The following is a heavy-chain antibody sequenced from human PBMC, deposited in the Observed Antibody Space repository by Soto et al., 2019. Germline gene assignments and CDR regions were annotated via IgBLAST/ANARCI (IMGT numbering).Heavy chain of an antibody. CDR2: ISYDGSNK. CDR1: GFTFSNYG. Sequence: QVQLVESGGGVLEPGRSLRLSRAASGFTFSNYGMHWVRKAPGKGLERVAVISYDGSNKYYADSVKGRFTISRDNSKNTLYLQMNSLRAEDTAVYYCAREAAAAGRWFDPWGQGTLVTVSS. D-gene: IGHD6-13*01. V-gene: IGHV3-30*03. CDR3: AREAAAAGRWFDP. J-gene: IGHJ5*02.